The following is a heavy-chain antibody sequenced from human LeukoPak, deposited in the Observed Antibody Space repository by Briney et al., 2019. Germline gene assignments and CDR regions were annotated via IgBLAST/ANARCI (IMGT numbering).Heavy chain of an antibody. D-gene: IGHD2-15*01. J-gene: IGHJ3*02. CDR3: ARVESDIDAFDI. V-gene: IGHV4-59*01. CDR1: GGSISSYY. CDR2: IYYSGST. Sequence: SETLSLTCTVSGGSISSYYWSWIRQPPGKGLEWIGYIYYSGSTNYNPSLKSRVTISVDASKNQFSLKLRSVAAADTAVYYCARVESDIDAFDIWGQGTMVTVSS.